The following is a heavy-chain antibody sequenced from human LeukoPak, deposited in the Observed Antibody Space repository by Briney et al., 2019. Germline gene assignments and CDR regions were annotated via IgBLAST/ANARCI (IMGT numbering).Heavy chain of an antibody. CDR2: ISSNGGST. CDR1: GFTFTNFV. J-gene: IGHJ4*02. CDR3: ARADDSSGWYDY. Sequence: GGSLRLSCAASGFTFTNFVMNWVRQAPGKGLEYVSAISSNGGSTYYANSVKGRFTISRDNSKNTLYLQMGSLRAEDMAVYYCARADDSSGWYDYWGQGTLVTVSS. V-gene: IGHV3-64*01. D-gene: IGHD6-19*01.